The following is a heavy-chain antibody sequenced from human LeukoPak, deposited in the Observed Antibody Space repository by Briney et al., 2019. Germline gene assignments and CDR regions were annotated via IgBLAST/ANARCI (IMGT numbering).Heavy chain of an antibody. J-gene: IGHJ6*02. CDR3: ARVSGTILIWPQPFGDGMDV. CDR2: ISASGAST. D-gene: IGHD2-8*01. CDR1: GFTFSSYA. V-gene: IGHV3-23*01. Sequence: GGSLRLSCAASGFTFSSYAMTWVRQAPGKGLEWVSTISASGASTYYADSVKGRFAISRDNSKNTLYLQMNSLTAEDTAVYYCARVSGTILIWPQPFGDGMDVWGQGTTVTVSS.